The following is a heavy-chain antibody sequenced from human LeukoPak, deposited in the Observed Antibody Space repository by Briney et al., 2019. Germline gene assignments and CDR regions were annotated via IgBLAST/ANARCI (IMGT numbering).Heavy chain of an antibody. J-gene: IGHJ4*02. D-gene: IGHD6-19*01. Sequence: SVKVSCKASGGTFSSYAISWVRQAPGQGLEWMGGIIPIFGTANYAQEFQGRVTITRDTSASTAYMELSSLRSEDMAVYYCARSSSGWSYFDYWGQGTLVTVSS. CDR1: GGTFSSYA. CDR2: IIPIFGTA. V-gene: IGHV1-69*05. CDR3: ARSSSGWSYFDY.